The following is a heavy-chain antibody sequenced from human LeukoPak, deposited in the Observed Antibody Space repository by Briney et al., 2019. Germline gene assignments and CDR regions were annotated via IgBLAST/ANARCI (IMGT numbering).Heavy chain of an antibody. CDR2: INHSGST. V-gene: IGHV4-34*01. CDR3: ARGSEHCSGGSCYGDY. D-gene: IGHD2-15*01. CDR1: GGSFSGYY. J-gene: IGHJ4*01. Sequence: SETLSLTCAVYGGSFSGYYWSWIRQPPGKGLGWIGEINHSGSTNYNPSLKSRVTISVDTSKNQFSLKLSSVTAADTAVYYCARGSEHCSGGSCYGDYWGHGTLVTVSS.